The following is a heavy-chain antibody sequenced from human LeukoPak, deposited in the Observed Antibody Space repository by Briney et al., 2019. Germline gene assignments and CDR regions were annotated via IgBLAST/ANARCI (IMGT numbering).Heavy chain of an antibody. J-gene: IGHJ3*02. D-gene: IGHD2-8*01. CDR3: ARDQGYCTNGVCYHDAFDI. V-gene: IGHV3-21*01. Sequence: PGGSLRLSCAASGFTFSSYSMNWVRQAPGKGLEWVSSISSSSSYIYYADSVKGRFTISRDNAKNSLYLQMNSLRAEDTAVYYCARDQGYCTNGVCYHDAFDIWGQGTMVTASS. CDR1: GFTFSSYS. CDR2: ISSSSSYI.